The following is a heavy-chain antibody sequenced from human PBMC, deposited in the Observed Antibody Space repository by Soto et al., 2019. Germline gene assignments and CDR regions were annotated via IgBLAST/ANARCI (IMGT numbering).Heavy chain of an antibody. J-gene: IGHJ6*02. D-gene: IGHD6-19*01. CDR3: AREMAVPSDHYYGLDV. CDR1: GFTLTSYA. CDR2: MSYDGSHK. Sequence: GGSLRLSCAASGFTLTSYAMSWVRQAPGKGLEWVAIMSYDGSHKYYADSVEGRFTISRDNSEDMLYLQMNSLKPEDTAVYYCAREMAVPSDHYYGLDVWGQGTTVTVSS. V-gene: IGHV3-30-3*01.